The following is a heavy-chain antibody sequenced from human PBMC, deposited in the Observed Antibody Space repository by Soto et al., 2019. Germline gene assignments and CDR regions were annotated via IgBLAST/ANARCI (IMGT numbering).Heavy chain of an antibody. Sequence: SETLSLTCTVSGGSMSSYYWTWIRQPAGKGLEWIGRVYSSGGTHYNPFLKSRVTISIDTSKNQFSLRLLSVTDADTAVYFCARGQRFSDWFDPWGQGTLVTVSS. CDR3: ARGQRFSDWFDP. D-gene: IGHD3-3*01. V-gene: IGHV4-4*07. CDR2: VYSSGGT. CDR1: GGSMSSYY. J-gene: IGHJ5*02.